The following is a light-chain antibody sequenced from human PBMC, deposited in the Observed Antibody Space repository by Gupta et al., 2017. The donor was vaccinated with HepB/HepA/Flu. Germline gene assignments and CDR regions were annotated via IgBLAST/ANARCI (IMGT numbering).Light chain of an antibody. J-gene: IGKJ1*01. V-gene: IGKV1-5*03. CDR3: QQYSDYSWT. CDR2: KAS. Sequence: DIQMTQSPSTLSASVGDRVTITCRATQSISNWLAWYQQKPGKAPKVLIYKASNLESGVPSRFSGSGSGTEFTLTISSLQPDDFATHYCQQYSDYSWTFGQGTKVEI. CDR1: QSISNW.